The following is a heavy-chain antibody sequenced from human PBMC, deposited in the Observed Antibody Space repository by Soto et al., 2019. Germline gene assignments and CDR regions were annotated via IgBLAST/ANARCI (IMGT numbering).Heavy chain of an antibody. Sequence: GGSLRLSWAASGFTFSSYEMNWVRQAPGKGLEWVSYISSRGSTIYYADSVKGRFTISRDNAKNSLYLQMNSLRAEDTAVYYCARGVYYYGSGSYYFDYWGQGTLVTVSS. CDR1: GFTFSSYE. J-gene: IGHJ4*02. CDR2: ISSRGSTI. V-gene: IGHV3-48*03. CDR3: ARGVYYYGSGSYYFDY. D-gene: IGHD3-10*01.